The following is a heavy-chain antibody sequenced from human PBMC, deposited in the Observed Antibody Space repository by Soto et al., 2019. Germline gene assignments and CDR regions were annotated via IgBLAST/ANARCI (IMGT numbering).Heavy chain of an antibody. J-gene: IGHJ1*01. CDR3: ARDLIETSRYGYSSGWYGGSKYFQH. Sequence: ASVKVSCKASGYTFTSYGISWVRQAPGQGLEWMGWISAYNGNTNYAQKLQGRVTMTTDTSTSTAYMELRSLRSDDTAVYYCARDLIETSRYGYSSGWYGGSKYFQHWGQGTLVTVSS. CDR1: GYTFTSYG. CDR2: ISAYNGNT. D-gene: IGHD6-19*01. V-gene: IGHV1-18*01.